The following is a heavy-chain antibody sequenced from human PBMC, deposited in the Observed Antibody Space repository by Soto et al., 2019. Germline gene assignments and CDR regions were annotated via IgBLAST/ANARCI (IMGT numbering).Heavy chain of an antibody. J-gene: IGHJ6*02. CDR1: GFTFSSYG. Sequence: QVQLVESGGGVVQPGRSLRLSCAASGFTFSSYGMHWVRQATGKGLEWVAVISYDGSNKYYADSVKGRFTISRDNSKNTLYLQMNSLRAEDTAVYYCAKDVLRFLEWLAFYGMDVWGQGTTVTVSS. CDR3: AKDVLRFLEWLAFYGMDV. CDR2: ISYDGSNK. V-gene: IGHV3-30*18. D-gene: IGHD3-3*01.